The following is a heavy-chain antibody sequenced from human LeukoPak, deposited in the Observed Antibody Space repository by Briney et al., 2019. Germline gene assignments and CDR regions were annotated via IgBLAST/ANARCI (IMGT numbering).Heavy chain of an antibody. V-gene: IGHV1-24*01. CDR3: ATARCSSTSCYTWGYYYYGMDV. CDR2: FDPEDGET. J-gene: IGHJ6*02. D-gene: IGHD2-2*02. Sequence: ASVKVSCKASGYTFTSYGISWVRQAPGKGLEWMGGFDPEDGETIYAQKFQGRVTMTEDTSTDTAYMELSSLRSEDTAVYYCATARCSSTSCYTWGYYYYGMDVWGQGTTVTVSS. CDR1: GYTFTSYG.